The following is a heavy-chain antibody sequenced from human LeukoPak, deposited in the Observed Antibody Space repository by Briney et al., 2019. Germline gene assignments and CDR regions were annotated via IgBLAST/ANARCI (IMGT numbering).Heavy chain of an antibody. CDR2: ISSSSSYI. D-gene: IGHD6-19*01. V-gene: IGHV3-21*01. CDR3: ARDGSGWYVDY. CDR1: GFTFSSYS. J-gene: IGHJ4*02. Sequence: GGSLRLSCAASGFTFSSYSMNWVRQAPGKGLEWVSSISSSSSYIYYADSVKGRFTISRDNAENSLYLQMNSLRAEDTAVYYCARDGSGWYVDYWGQGTLVTVSS.